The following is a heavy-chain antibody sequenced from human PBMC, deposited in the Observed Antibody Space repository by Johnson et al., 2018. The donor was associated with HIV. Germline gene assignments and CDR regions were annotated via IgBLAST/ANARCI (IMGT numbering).Heavy chain of an antibody. D-gene: IGHD6-13*01. J-gene: IGHJ3*02. CDR3: ARGGAGIAAAEDAFDI. CDR1: GFTFSSYA. Sequence: QVQLVESGGGLVQPGGSLRLSCAASGFTFSSYAMSWVRQAPGKGLEWVAVISYDGSNNYYVDSVKGRFTISRDSSKNTLYLQMNSLRADDTALYYCARGGAGIAAAEDAFDIWGQGTMVTVSS. V-gene: IGHV3-30*04. CDR2: ISYDGSNN.